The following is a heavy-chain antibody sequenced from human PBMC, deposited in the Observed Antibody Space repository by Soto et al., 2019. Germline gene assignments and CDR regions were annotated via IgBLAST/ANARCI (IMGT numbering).Heavy chain of an antibody. Sequence: EVQLLDSGGGLVQPGGSLSLSCAASGFTFSTSAMTWVRQAPGKGLEWVSGISDTGGSTYYADSVQGRFTISRDNSKNTLYLQLNRLKAEDTAVYYCAKDRWYSSGWYNYYGMDVWGQGTAVTVSS. CDR2: ISDTGGST. D-gene: IGHD6-19*01. V-gene: IGHV3-23*01. J-gene: IGHJ6*02. CDR3: AKDRWYSSGWYNYYGMDV. CDR1: GFTFSTSA.